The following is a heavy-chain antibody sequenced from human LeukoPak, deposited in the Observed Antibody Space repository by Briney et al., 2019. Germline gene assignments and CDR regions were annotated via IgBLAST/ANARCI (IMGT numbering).Heavy chain of an antibody. J-gene: IGHJ4*02. V-gene: IGHV4-34*01. CDR1: GGSFSGYY. CDR3: ARGALVSLDD. Sequence: SETLSLTCAVYGGSFSGYYWSWIRQPPGKGLEWIGEVNHSGSTNYNPSLKSRVTISVDTSKNQFSLKLSSVTAADTAVYYCARGALVSLDDWGQGTLVTVSS. CDR2: VNHSGST.